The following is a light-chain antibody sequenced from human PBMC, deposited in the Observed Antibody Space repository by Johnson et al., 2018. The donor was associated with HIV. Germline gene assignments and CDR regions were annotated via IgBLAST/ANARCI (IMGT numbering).Light chain of an antibody. CDR1: SSNIGNNY. V-gene: IGLV1-51*02. J-gene: IGLJ1*01. Sequence: QSVLTQPPSVSAAPGQKVTISCSGSSSNIGNNYVSWYQQLPGTAPKLLIYENNKRPSGIPDRFSGSKSGTSATLDITGLQTGDEADYCCATWDNSLKGVFGTGTKVTVL. CDR3: ATWDNSLKGV. CDR2: ENN.